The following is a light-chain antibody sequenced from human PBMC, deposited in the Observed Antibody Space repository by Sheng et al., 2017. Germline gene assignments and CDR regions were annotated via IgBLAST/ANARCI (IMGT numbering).Light chain of an antibody. Sequence: DVQMTQSPPSLSASVGDRVTITCRANESISSYLNWYQQKPGNSPKVLISGASRLQTGVPSXFSGSGXGTDFTLTISSLQLEDFATYYCQQSYRSTWTFGQGTKVDIK. CDR1: ESISSY. CDR3: QQSYRSTWT. V-gene: IGKV1-39*01. J-gene: IGKJ1*01. CDR2: GAS.